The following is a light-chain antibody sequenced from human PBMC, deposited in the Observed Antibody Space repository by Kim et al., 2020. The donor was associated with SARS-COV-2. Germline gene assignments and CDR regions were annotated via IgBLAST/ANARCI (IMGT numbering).Light chain of an antibody. V-gene: IGKV3-11*01. CDR3: QQRYNWPLT. Sequence: EIVLTQSPATLSLSPGERATLSCRASQSVGNSLAWFQQKPGQAPRLLIFGTSNRATGIPARFSGSGSGTAFTLTISSLEPEDFAVYYCQQRYNWPLTFGGGTKVDIK. CDR2: GTS. J-gene: IGKJ4*01. CDR1: QSVGNS.